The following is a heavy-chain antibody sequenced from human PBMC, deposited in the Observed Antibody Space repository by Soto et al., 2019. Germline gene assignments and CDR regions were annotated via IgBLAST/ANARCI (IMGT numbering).Heavy chain of an antibody. CDR2: IYYSGST. Sequence: SETLSLTCTVSGGSISSGGYYWSWIRQHPGKGLEWIGYIYYSGSTYYNPSLKSRVTISVDTSKNQFSLKLSSVTAADTAVYYCARGKVPNLDYGANLDYWGQGTLVTVSS. CDR3: ARGKVPNLDYGANLDY. J-gene: IGHJ4*02. D-gene: IGHD4-17*01. V-gene: IGHV4-31*03. CDR1: GGSISSGGYY.